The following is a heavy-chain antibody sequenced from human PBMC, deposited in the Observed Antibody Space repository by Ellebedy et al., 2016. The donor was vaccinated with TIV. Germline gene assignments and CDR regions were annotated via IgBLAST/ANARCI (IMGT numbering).Heavy chain of an antibody. J-gene: IGHJ3*02. CDR3: ARDQSSTYCGGDCYSEGAFDI. D-gene: IGHD2-21*02. V-gene: IGHV3-30-3*01. CDR2: ISYDGSNK. Sequence: GESLKISCTASVFTFRSYPMHWVRQAPGKGLEWVAIISYDGSNKSYADSVKGRFTISRDNSKNTLYLQMISLRAEDTAVYLCARDQSSTYCGGDCYSEGAFDIWGQGTMVTVSS. CDR1: VFTFRSYP.